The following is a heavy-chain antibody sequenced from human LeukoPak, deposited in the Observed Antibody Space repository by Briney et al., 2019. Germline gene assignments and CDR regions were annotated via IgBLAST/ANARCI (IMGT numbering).Heavy chain of an antibody. CDR1: GFTFSSYS. D-gene: IGHD3-10*01. Sequence: GGSLRLSCAASGFTFSSYSMNWVRQAPGKGLESVSSISSSSSYIYYADSVKGRFTISRDNAKNSLYLQMNSLRAEDTAVYSCARTYGSGPRDDYWCQGTQVTVSS. CDR3: ARTYGSGPRDDY. CDR2: ISSSSSYI. J-gene: IGHJ4*02. V-gene: IGHV3-21*01.